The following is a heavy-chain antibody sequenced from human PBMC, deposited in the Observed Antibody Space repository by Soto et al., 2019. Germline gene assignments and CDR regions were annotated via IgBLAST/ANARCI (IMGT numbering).Heavy chain of an antibody. CDR2: ISSSSSTI. CDR1: GFTFSSYS. V-gene: IGHV3-48*02. D-gene: IGHD3-9*01. Sequence: AGGSLRLSCAASGFTFSSYSMNWVRQAPGKGLEWVSYISSSSSTIYYADSVKGRFTISRDNAKNSLYLQMNSLRDEDTAVYYCARDPPSSAYYDTKGSYYYYGMDVWGQGTTVTVSS. CDR3: ARDPPSSAYYDTKGSYYYYGMDV. J-gene: IGHJ6*02.